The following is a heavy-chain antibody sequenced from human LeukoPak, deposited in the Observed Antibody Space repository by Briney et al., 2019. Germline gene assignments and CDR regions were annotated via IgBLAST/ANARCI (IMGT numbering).Heavy chain of an antibody. V-gene: IGHV3-21*01. D-gene: IGHD3-10*01. Sequence: GGSLRLSCAASGFTFSSYSMNWVRQAPGKGLEWVSSISSSSSYIYYADSVKGRFTISRDNAKNSLYLQMNSLRAEDTAVYYCARDRGITVVRGVLDYWGQGTLVTVSS. J-gene: IGHJ4*02. CDR2: ISSSSSYI. CDR3: ARDRGITVVRGVLDY. CDR1: GFTFSSYS.